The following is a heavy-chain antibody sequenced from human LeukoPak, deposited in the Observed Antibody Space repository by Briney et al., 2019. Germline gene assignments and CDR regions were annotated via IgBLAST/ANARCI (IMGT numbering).Heavy chain of an antibody. V-gene: IGHV1-8*01. CDR3: ARGLGDYNTDWFPVSGY. J-gene: IGHJ4*02. CDR1: GYTFTTYD. Sequence: GASVKVSCKASGYTFTTYDMIWVRQATGQGLEWMGWMNPDSGDTGYAQKFQGRVTMTRNTAINTAYMELSSLGSEDTAIYYCARGLGDYNTDWFPVSGYWGQGTLVTVSS. CDR2: MNPDSGDT. D-gene: IGHD3-9*01.